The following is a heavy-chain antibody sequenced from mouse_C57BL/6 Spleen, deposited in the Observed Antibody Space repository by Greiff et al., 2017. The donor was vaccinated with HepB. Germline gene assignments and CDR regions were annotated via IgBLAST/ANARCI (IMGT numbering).Heavy chain of an antibody. CDR1: GYTFTDYE. J-gene: IGHJ2*01. Sequence: VQLQQSGAELVRPGASVTLSCKASGYTFTDYEMHWVKQTPVHGLEWIGAIDPETGGTAYNQKFKGKAILTADKSSSTAYMELRSLTSEDSAVYYGTYSNDGWYYCDYWGQGTTLTVSS. CDR2: IDPETGGT. V-gene: IGHV1-15*01. D-gene: IGHD2-12*01. CDR3: TYSNDGWYYCDY.